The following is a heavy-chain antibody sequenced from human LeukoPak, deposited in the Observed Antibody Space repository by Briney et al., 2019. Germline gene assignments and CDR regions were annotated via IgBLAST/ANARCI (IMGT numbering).Heavy chain of an antibody. V-gene: IGHV4-59*01. CDR3: ARDQGSSSGPHFDY. J-gene: IGHJ4*02. CDR1: GGSISSYY. CDR2: IYYSGST. Sequence: PSETLSLTCTVSGGSISSYYWSWIRQPPGKGLEWIGYIYYSGSTNYNHSLKSRVTISVDTSKNQFSLKLSSVTAADTAVYYCARDQGSSSGPHFDYWGQGTLVTVSS. D-gene: IGHD6-6*01.